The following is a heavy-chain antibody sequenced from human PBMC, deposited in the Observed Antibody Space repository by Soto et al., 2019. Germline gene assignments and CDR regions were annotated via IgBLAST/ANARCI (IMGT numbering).Heavy chain of an antibody. D-gene: IGHD6-13*01. V-gene: IGHV4-31*11. CDR3: ARGYRQSGYSSSWVFDY. CDR1: GGSFSGGGSN. Sequence: QVQLRESGPGLLKPSETLSLTCAVSGGSFSGGGSNWNGLPPHQGKDWEGIGNMYERGSTNSTPYLRSRVIISADTSENHFSLKLGSVAAADTAVYFCARGYRQSGYSSSWVFDYWGQGTLVNVSS. CDR2: MYERGST. J-gene: IGHJ4*02.